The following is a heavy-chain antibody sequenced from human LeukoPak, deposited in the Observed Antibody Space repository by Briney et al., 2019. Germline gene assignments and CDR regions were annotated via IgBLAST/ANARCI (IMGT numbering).Heavy chain of an antibody. V-gene: IGHV4-4*07. CDR2: IYTSGST. CDR3: AKGITMIVEIIPQEDAFDI. Sequence: PSETLSLTCTLSSGSLSSSYWSWIRQPAGKGLEWIGRIYTSGSTNYNPSLKSRVTMSVDTSKNQFSLKLSSVTAADTAVYYCAKGITMIVEIIPQEDAFDIWGQGTMVTVSS. D-gene: IGHD3-22*01. J-gene: IGHJ3*02. CDR1: SGSLSSSY.